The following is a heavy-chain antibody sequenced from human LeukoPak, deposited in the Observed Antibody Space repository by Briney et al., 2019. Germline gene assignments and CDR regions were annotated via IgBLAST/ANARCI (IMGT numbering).Heavy chain of an antibody. CDR2: IYSDGTT. D-gene: IGHD6-19*01. J-gene: IGHJ4*02. Sequence: GGSLRLSCAASGFTVSNNYMSWVRQAPGKKLEWVSDIYSDGTTFYADSVKGRFTISRDYATNSLFLQMNSLRAEDTAVYYCARERGGWPFDYWGQGTLVTVSS. CDR1: GFTVSNNY. CDR3: ARERGGWPFDY. V-gene: IGHV3-53*01.